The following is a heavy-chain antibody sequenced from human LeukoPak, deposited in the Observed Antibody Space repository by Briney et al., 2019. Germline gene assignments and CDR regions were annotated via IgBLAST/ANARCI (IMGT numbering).Heavy chain of an antibody. D-gene: IGHD3-10*01. CDR1: GGSISTYY. CDR2: ISSSGSS. V-gene: IGHV4-4*07. Sequence: PSETLSLTCSVSGGSISTYYWSWIRQPAGKGLEWIGRISSSGSSNYNPSLKSRVTISVDTSKNQFSLKLSSVTAADTAVYYCARRYYGSGSLYYFDYWGQGTLVTVSS. CDR3: ARRYYGSGSLYYFDY. J-gene: IGHJ4*02.